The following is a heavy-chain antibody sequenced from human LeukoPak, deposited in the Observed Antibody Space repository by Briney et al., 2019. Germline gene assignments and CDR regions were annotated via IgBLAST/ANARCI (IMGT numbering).Heavy chain of an antibody. V-gene: IGHV3-23*01. CDR2: ISGSGGST. Sequence: GGSLRLSCAASGFTFSSYAMSWVRQAPGKGLEWVSAISGSGGSTYYADSVKGRFTISRDNSKNTLSLQMNSLRAEDTAVYYCAKEWYYDSSGYYYPYFDYWGQGTLVTVSS. J-gene: IGHJ4*02. CDR3: AKEWYYDSSGYYYPYFDY. D-gene: IGHD3-22*01. CDR1: GFTFSSYA.